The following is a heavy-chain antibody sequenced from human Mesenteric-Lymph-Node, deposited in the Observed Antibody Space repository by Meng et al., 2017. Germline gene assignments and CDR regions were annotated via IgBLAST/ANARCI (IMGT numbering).Heavy chain of an antibody. CDR3: AHGRVGTWGFGP. D-gene: IGHD6-13*01. Sequence: SGPTLVQPPQPLTLTCSFSGFSLSTGAVGVGWFRQPPGKALEWLAMIYRDDEKRFSPSMNTRLTITKDTAKSQVVLTMTNVDPVDTATYYGAHGRVGTWGFGPWGQGVLVTVSS. J-gene: IGHJ5*02. CDR2: IYRDDEK. CDR1: GFSLSTGAVG. V-gene: IGHV2-5*02.